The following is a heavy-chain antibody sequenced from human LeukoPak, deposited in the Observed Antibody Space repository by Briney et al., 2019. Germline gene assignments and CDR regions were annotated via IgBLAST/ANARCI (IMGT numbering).Heavy chain of an antibody. J-gene: IGHJ4*02. CDR3: AKDSYYGSGSYFYFDY. CDR2: ISGSGGST. Sequence: HAGGSLRLSCAASGFTFSDYYMSWVRQAPGKGLEWVSAISGSGGSTYYADSVKGRFTISRDNSKNTLYLQMNSLRPEDTAVYYCAKDSYYGSGSYFYFDYWGQGTLVTVSS. CDR1: GFTFSDYY. D-gene: IGHD3-10*01. V-gene: IGHV3-23*01.